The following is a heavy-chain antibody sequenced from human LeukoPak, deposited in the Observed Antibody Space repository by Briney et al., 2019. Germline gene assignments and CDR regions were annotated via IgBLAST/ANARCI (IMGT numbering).Heavy chain of an antibody. D-gene: IGHD3-10*01. Sequence: SQTLSLTFAISGDIVSSNSAAWNWIRQSPSRGLEWLGRTYYRSRWYNDYAVSVKSRITINPDTSKNQFSLQLNSVTPEDTAVYYCARDTSMVRGGGTTLGNWFDPWGQGTLVTVSS. V-gene: IGHV6-1*01. CDR3: ARDTSMVRGGGTTLGNWFDP. J-gene: IGHJ5*02. CDR2: TYYRSRWYN. CDR1: GDIVSSNSAA.